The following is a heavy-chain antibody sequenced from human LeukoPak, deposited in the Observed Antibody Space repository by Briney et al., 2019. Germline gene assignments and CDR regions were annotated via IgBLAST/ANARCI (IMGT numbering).Heavy chain of an antibody. J-gene: IGHJ6*03. CDR1: GGTFSSYA. V-gene: IGHV1-69*13. Sequence: GASVKVSCKASGGTFSSYAISWVRQAPGQGLEWMGGIIPIFGTANYAQKFQGRVTITADESTSTAYMELSSLRSEDTAVYYCARYYYGSGSYYLSPMDVWGKGTTVTVSS. CDR2: IIPIFGTA. D-gene: IGHD3-10*01. CDR3: ARYYYGSGSYYLSPMDV.